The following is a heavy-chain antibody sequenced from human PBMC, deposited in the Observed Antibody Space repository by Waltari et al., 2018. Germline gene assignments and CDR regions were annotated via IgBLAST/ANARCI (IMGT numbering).Heavy chain of an antibody. CDR1: GYSISSGYY. D-gene: IGHD5-12*01. Sequence: QVQLQESGPGLVKPSETLSLTCAVSGYSISSGYYWGWIRQPPGKGLGWIGSIYPSGSTYYNPSLWGRVTISVDTSKDQVSLKLGCVTAADTAVYYWARGGVATPVDYWGQGTLVTVAS. V-gene: IGHV4-38-2*01. CDR2: IYPSGST. J-gene: IGHJ4*02. CDR3: ARGGVATPVDY.